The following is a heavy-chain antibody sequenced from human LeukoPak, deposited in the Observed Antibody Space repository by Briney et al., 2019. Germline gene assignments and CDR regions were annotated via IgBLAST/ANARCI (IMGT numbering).Heavy chain of an antibody. V-gene: IGHV4-39*07. D-gene: IGHD3-3*01. J-gene: IGHJ4*02. CDR3: ASLAVNYDFWSGYYLDPRYYFDY. CDR2: IYYSGST. CDR1: GGSISSSSYY. Sequence: PSETLSLTCTVSGGSISSSSYYWGWIRQPPGKGLEWIGSIYYSGSTYYNPSLKSRVTISVDTSKNQFSLKLSSVTAADTAVYYCASLAVNYDFWSGYYLDPRYYFDYWGQGTLVTVSS.